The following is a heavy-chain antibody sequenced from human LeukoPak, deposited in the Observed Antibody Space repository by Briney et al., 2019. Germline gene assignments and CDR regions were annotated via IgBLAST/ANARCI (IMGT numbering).Heavy chain of an antibody. V-gene: IGHV4-34*01. CDR2: INHSGST. J-gene: IGHJ6*03. CDR3: ARGGYSYGHYYYYYYMDV. Sequence: SETLSLTCAVDGGSFSGYYWSWIRQPPAKGLEWIGEINHSGSTTYNPSLKSRVTISVDTSKNQFSLKLSSVTAADTAVYYCARGGYSYGHYYYYYYMDVWGKGTTVTVSS. CDR1: GGSFSGYY. D-gene: IGHD5-18*01.